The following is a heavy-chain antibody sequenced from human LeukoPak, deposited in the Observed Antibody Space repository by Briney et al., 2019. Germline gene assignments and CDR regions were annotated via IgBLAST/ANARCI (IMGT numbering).Heavy chain of an antibody. Sequence: GGSQRLSCAASGFAFSSYAMTWVRQAPGKGLEWVSAISGSGGGTYYADSVKGRFTISRDNSKNTLYLQMNSLRAEDTAVYYCAKAYDLLPGSPRLRAFDYWGQGTLVTVSS. CDR2: ISGSGGGT. CDR1: GFAFSSYA. CDR3: AKAYDLLPGSPRLRAFDY. D-gene: IGHD3-9*01. V-gene: IGHV3-23*01. J-gene: IGHJ4*02.